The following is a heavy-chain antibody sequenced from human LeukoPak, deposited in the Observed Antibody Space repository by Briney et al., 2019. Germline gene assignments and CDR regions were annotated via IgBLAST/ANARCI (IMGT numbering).Heavy chain of an antibody. J-gene: IGHJ4*02. CDR2: ISGSGGST. CDR3: AKGPRIDFWSGCYGVY. V-gene: IGHV3-23*01. Sequence: PGGSLRLSCAAPGFTFSSYAMSWVRQAPGKGLEWVSAISGSGGSTYYADSVKGRFTISRDNSKNTLYLQMNSLRAEDTAVYYCAKGPRIDFWSGCYGVYWGQGTLVTVSS. CDR1: GFTFSSYA. D-gene: IGHD3-3*01.